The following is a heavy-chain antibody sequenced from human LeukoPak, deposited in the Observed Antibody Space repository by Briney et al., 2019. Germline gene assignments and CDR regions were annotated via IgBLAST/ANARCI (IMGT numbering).Heavy chain of an antibody. Sequence: SETLSLTCTVSGGSISSYYWSWIRQSPGKGLEWIGYIYYSGITYYNPSLTSRVTISVDTSKNQISLKLSSVTAADTAVYYCARDKGPYWYFDLWGRGTLVAVSS. V-gene: IGHV4-59*01. J-gene: IGHJ2*01. CDR2: IYYSGIT. CDR3: ARDKGPYWYFDL. CDR1: GGSISSYY.